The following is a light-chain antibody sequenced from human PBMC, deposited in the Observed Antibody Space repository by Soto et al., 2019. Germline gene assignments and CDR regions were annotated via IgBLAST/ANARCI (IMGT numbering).Light chain of an antibody. CDR1: QSVSTY. CDR3: QLYSRSPRQIT. J-gene: IGKJ5*01. Sequence: ETVLTQSPATLSLSPGESATLSFRSSQSVSTYLAWYQQKPGQAPRLLIYDASNRVTGIPARFRGSGSGTDCTLTISRLEPEDFAVYYCQLYSRSPRQITFGQGTRLEIK. V-gene: IGKV3-11*01. CDR2: DAS.